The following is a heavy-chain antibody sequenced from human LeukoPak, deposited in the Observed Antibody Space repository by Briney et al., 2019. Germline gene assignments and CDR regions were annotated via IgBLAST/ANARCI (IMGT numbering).Heavy chain of an antibody. V-gene: IGHV7-4-1*02. Sequence: ASVTVSCKASGYTFTSYAMNWVRQAPGQGLEWMGWINTNTGNPTYAQGFTGRVVFSLDTSVSTAYLQISSLKAEDTAVYYCASEINFFDYWGQGTLVTVSS. CDR2: INTNTGNP. J-gene: IGHJ4*02. CDR1: GYTFTSYA. CDR3: ASEINFFDY.